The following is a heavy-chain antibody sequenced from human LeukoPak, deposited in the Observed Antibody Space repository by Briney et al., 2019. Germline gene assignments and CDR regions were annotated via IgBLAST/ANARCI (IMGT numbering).Heavy chain of an antibody. Sequence: SETLSLTCTVSGGSISSSSYYWGWIRQPPGKGLEWIGSIYYSGSTYYNPSLKSRVTISVDTSKNQFSLKLSSVTAADTAVYYCARDGYDYVWGSYRYYYFDYWGQGTLVTVSS. V-gene: IGHV4-39*07. J-gene: IGHJ4*02. CDR1: GGSISSSSYY. CDR3: ARDGYDYVWGSYRYYYFDY. D-gene: IGHD3-16*02. CDR2: IYYSGST.